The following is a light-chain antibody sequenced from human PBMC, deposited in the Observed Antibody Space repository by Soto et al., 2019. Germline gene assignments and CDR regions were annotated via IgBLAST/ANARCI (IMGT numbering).Light chain of an antibody. J-gene: IGKJ1*01. Sequence: EIVMTQSPATLSVSPGERATLSCRASQSVSSNLAWYQQKPGQAPRLLIYGASIRATGIPARFSGSGSGTEFTLTISSLQSEDFAVYYCQQYNNWPTWTFGQGTEVDIK. CDR2: GAS. V-gene: IGKV3D-15*01. CDR3: QQYNNWPTWT. CDR1: QSVSSN.